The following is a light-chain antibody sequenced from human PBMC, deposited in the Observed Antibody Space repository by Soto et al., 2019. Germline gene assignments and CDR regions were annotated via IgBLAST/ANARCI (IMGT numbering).Light chain of an antibody. V-gene: IGLV3-21*02. J-gene: IGLJ2*01. CDR3: QVWDTSPDHVV. CDR1: DIEGRV. Sequence: SYELTQAPSMSVAPGQTATITCGGNDIEGRVVHWYQQEPGQAPVLVVFDDSVRPSGIPERFSGASSGNTATLTITRVEAGDEADYYCQVWDTSPDHVVFGGGTQLTV. CDR2: DDS.